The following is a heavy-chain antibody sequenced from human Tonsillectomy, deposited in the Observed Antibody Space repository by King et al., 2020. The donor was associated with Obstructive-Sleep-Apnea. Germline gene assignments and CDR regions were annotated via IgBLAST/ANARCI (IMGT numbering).Heavy chain of an antibody. D-gene: IGHD3-10*01. CDR3: AKDSGFGSGTYYNEDY. V-gene: IGHV3-30*18. Sequence: VQLVESGGGVVQPGRSLRLSCAASGFTFSSSGMHWVRQAPGKGLEWVAVISYDGSNKHYADSVKGRFTISRENSKNTLFLQVNSMRPEDTAVYYCAKDSGFGSGTYYNEDYWGQGTLVTVSS. CDR1: GFTFSSSG. CDR2: ISYDGSNK. J-gene: IGHJ4*02.